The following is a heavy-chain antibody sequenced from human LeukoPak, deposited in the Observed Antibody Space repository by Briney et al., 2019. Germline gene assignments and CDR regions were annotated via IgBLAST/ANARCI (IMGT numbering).Heavy chain of an antibody. V-gene: IGHV1-69*04. Sequence: SVKVSCKASGGTFSSYTISWVRQAPGQGLEWLGRIIPILGIANYAQKFQGRVTITADKSTSTAYMELSSLRSEDTAVYYCAREGITMVRGFYYGMDVWGQGTTVTVSS. D-gene: IGHD3-10*01. CDR1: GGTFSSYT. CDR3: AREGITMVRGFYYGMDV. CDR2: IIPILGIA. J-gene: IGHJ6*02.